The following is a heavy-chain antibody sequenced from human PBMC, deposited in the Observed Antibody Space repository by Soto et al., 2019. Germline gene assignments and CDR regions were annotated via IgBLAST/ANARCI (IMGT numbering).Heavy chain of an antibody. Sequence: PGGSLRLSCAASGFTFSSYGMHWVRQAPGKGLEWVAVIWYDGSNKYYADSVKGRFTISRDNSKNTLYLQMNSLRAEDTAVYYCARGSADSSGHYRDWSYFDYWGQGTLVTVSS. V-gene: IGHV3-33*01. CDR3: ARGSADSSGHYRDWSYFDY. CDR2: IWYDGSNK. CDR1: GFTFSSYG. D-gene: IGHD3-22*01. J-gene: IGHJ4*02.